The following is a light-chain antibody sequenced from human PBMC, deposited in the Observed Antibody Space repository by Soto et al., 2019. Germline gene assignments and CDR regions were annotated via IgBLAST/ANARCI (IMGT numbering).Light chain of an antibody. J-gene: IGLJ2*01. Sequence: QSVLTQAASGSGSPGQSITISCTGTSSDVGGYNYVSWYQQHPGKAPKLMIYEVSNRPSGVSNRFSGSKSGNTASLTISGLQAEDEADYYCSSYTSSSTPVVFGGGTKVTVL. V-gene: IGLV2-14*01. CDR2: EVS. CDR3: SSYTSSSTPVV. CDR1: SSDVGGYNY.